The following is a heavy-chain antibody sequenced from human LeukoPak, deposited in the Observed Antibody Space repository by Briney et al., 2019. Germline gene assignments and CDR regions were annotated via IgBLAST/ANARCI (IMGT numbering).Heavy chain of an antibody. CDR2: ISGSGGAT. D-gene: IGHD1-26*01. J-gene: IGHJ4*02. V-gene: IGHV3-23*01. CDR1: GFTFSSYA. CDR3: AKNGGSYHTEFDY. Sequence: GSLRLSCAASGFTFSSYAMSWVRQAPGKGLEWVSAISGSGGATYYADSVKGRFTISRDNSKNTLYLQMNSLRAEDTAVYYCAKNGGSYHTEFDYWGQGTLVTVSS.